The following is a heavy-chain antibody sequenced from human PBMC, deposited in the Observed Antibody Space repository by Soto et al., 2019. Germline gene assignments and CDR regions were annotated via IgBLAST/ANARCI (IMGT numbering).Heavy chain of an antibody. J-gene: IGHJ4*02. Sequence: QAQLVQSGAEVKKPGASVRVSCKTSGYPFTDYFIHWVRQAPGQGLEWMGIISLYHHSTSYAQKFQGRLTVTADTSTTTVYRDLSSLTSEDSAVYWCARELYSCGGDCPYYMDYWGQGTLVTVSS. CDR2: ISLYHHST. D-gene: IGHD2-21*02. CDR3: ARELYSCGGDCPYYMDY. V-gene: IGHV1-46*01. CDR1: GYPFTDYF.